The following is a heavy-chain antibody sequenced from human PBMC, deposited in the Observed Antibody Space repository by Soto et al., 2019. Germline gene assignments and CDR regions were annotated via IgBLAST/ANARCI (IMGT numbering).Heavy chain of an antibody. CDR1: GGSISSYY. D-gene: IGHD2-21*02. CDR3: ARDLVTAIERGFGC. V-gene: IGHV4-4*07. J-gene: IGHJ4*02. CDR2: IYTSGST. Sequence: SETLSLTCTVSGGSISSYYWSWIRQPAGKGLEWIGRIYTSGSTNYNPSLKSRVTMSVDTSKNQFSLKLSSVTAADTAVYYCARDLVTAIERGFGCWSQGTLVTVSS.